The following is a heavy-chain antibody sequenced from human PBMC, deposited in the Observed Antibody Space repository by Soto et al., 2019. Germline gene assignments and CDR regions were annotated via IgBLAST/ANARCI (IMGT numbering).Heavy chain of an antibody. V-gene: IGHV1-69*12. Sequence: QVQLVQSGAEVKKPGSSVKVSCKASGGTFSSYAISWVRQAPGQGLEWMGGIIPIFGTADYAQKFQGRGTIPADESTSTAYMELSSLRSEDTAVYYCASLIAAAGPPHSPRYYYGMEVWCQGTTVTVSS. CDR2: IIPIFGTA. CDR3: ASLIAAAGPPHSPRYYYGMEV. CDR1: GGTFSSYA. J-gene: IGHJ6*02. D-gene: IGHD6-13*01.